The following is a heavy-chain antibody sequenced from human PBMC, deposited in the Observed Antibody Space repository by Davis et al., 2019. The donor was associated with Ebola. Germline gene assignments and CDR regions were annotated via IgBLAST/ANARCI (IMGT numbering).Heavy chain of an antibody. CDR2: IYHSGST. CDR3: ARGSQWLGPDY. D-gene: IGHD6-19*01. CDR1: GGSISSTNW. V-gene: IGHV4-4*02. Sequence: MPSETLSLTCTVSGGSISSTNWWSWVRQPPGKGLEWIGEIYHSGSTNYNPSLKSRVTISVDTSKKHFSLKLGSVTAADTAVYYCARGSQWLGPDYWGQGTLVTVSS. J-gene: IGHJ4*02.